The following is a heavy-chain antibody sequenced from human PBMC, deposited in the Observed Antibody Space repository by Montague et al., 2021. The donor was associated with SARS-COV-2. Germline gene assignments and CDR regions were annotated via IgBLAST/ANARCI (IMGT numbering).Heavy chain of an antibody. J-gene: IGHJ4*02. Sequence: SETLSLTCTVSGGSISSRNNFWAWIAKPPGKDLGWIGRIFFGGGTYYNPPLKSRATMPDDTSKNHFSLKLTFVTAADTAVYYCARDVGKGFSGKDTEGGFDYWGQGTPVTVSS. CDR3: ARDVGKGFSGKDTEGGFDY. CDR1: GGSISSRNNF. V-gene: IGHV4-39*02. CDR2: IFFGGGT. D-gene: IGHD5-12*01.